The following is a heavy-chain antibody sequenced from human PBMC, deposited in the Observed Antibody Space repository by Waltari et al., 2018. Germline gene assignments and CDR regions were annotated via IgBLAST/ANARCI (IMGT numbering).Heavy chain of an antibody. CDR2: IVPSFGTA. CDR3: ARASDIAAEAREESDY. J-gene: IGHJ4*02. CDR1: GGTFSSYA. Sequence: QVQLVQSGAEVKKPGSSVKVSCKASGGTFSSYAISWGRQAPGQGLEWMGGIVPSFGTANYAQNFQGRVTITADKSTSTAYMELSSLSSEDTAVYYCARASDIAAEAREESDYWGQGTLVTVSS. D-gene: IGHD6-13*01. V-gene: IGHV1-69*14.